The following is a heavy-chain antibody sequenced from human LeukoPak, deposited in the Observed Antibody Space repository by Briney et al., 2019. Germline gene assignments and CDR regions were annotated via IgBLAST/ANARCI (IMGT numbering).Heavy chain of an antibody. CDR2: INHSGST. CDR1: GGSFSGYY. V-gene: IGHV4-34*01. Sequence: SETLSLTCAVYGGSFSGYYWSWIRHPPGKGLELIGEINHSGSTNYNPSLKSRVTISVDTSKNQFSLKLSSVTAADTAVYYCARGGTWYCSSTSCYEYSSSWLDYWGQGTLVTVSS. D-gene: IGHD2-2*01. J-gene: IGHJ4*02. CDR3: ARGGTWYCSSTSCYEYSSSWLDY.